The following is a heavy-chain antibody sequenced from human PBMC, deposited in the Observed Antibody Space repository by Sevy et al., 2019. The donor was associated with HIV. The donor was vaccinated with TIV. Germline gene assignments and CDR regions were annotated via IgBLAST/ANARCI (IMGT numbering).Heavy chain of an antibody. D-gene: IGHD3-9*01. CDR1: GFTFSSYA. CDR2: ISGSGGST. J-gene: IGHJ6*02. Sequence: GGSLRLSCAASGFTFSSYAMSWVRQAPGKGLEWVSAISGSGGSTYYADSVKGRFTISRDNSKNTLYLQMNSLRAEDRVIDDGAETHYGMLTGAQDYYCYGMDVWGQGTTVTVSS. V-gene: IGHV3-23*01. CDR3: AETHYGMLTGAQDYYCYGMDV.